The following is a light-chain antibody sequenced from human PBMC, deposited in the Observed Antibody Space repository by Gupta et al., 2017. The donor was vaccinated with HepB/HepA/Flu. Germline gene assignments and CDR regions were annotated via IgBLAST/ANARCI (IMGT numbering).Light chain of an antibody. Sequence: EIVLTQSPGTLSLSPGERATLSCRASQSVSRSYLAWYQQKPGQAPRLLIFGASSRSTGIPDRFSGSGSGTDFTLTISRREPEDFAVYYCQQYGSSPFTFGGGTKVEIK. J-gene: IGKJ4*01. CDR2: GAS. CDR3: QQYGSSPFT. CDR1: QSVSRSY. V-gene: IGKV3-20*01.